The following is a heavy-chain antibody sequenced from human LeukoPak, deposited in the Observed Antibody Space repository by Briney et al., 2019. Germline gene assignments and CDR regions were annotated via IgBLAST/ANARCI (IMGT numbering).Heavy chain of an antibody. J-gene: IGHJ6*03. V-gene: IGHV4-38-2*02. CDR2: IYHTGST. D-gene: IGHD2-2*01. CDR1: GYSISSSYY. Sequence: PSETLSLTCTVSGYSISSSYYWGWIRQPPGKGLEWIGSIYHTGSTYYNPSLKSRVTISVDTSKNQFSLNLYSVTAADTAVYYCARHSWGKDIVVVPAASPYMDVWGKGTTVTISS. CDR3: ARHSWGKDIVVVPAASPYMDV.